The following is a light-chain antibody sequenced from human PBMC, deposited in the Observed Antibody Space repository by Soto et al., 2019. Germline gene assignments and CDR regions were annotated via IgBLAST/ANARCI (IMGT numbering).Light chain of an antibody. CDR3: MQGSHWPPMYT. Sequence: DLVMTQSPLSLPVTLGQPASISCRSSQSLVFSDGNTFLSWFQQRPGQSPRRLIYKVSNRDSGVPDRFSCSGSGTDFTLKISRVEAEDVGVYYCMQGSHWPPMYTFGQGTKLEIK. J-gene: IGKJ2*01. V-gene: IGKV2-30*01. CDR2: KVS. CDR1: QSLVFSDGNTF.